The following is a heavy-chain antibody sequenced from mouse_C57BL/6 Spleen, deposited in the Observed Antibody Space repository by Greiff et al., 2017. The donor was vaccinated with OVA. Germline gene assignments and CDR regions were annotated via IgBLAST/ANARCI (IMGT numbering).Heavy chain of an antibody. Sequence: QVQLQQSGAELVKPGASVKISCKASGYAFSSYWMNWVKQRPGKGLEWIGQIYPGDGDTNYNGKFKGKATLTADKSSSTAYMQRSSLTSEDSAVYYCARRTGSDWYFDVWGTGTTVTVSS. CDR2: IYPGDGDT. J-gene: IGHJ1*03. V-gene: IGHV1-80*01. D-gene: IGHD4-1*01. CDR1: GYAFSSYW. CDR3: ARRTGSDWYFDV.